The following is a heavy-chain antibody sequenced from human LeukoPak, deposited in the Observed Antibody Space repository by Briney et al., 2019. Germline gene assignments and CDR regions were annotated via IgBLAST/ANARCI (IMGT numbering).Heavy chain of an antibody. V-gene: IGHV3-21*01. D-gene: IGHD3-3*01. Sequence: GGSLRLSCAASGFTLSSYSMNWVRQAPGKGLEWVSSITSSSSYIYYADSVKGRFTISRDNAKNSLYLQMNSLRAEDTAVYYCARDQGYDVWSGLFDYWGQGTLVTVSS. CDR1: GFTLSSYS. J-gene: IGHJ4*02. CDR2: ITSSSSYI. CDR3: ARDQGYDVWSGLFDY.